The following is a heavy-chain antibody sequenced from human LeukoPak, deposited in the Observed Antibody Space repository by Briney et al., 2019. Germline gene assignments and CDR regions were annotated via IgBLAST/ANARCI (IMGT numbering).Heavy chain of an antibody. Sequence: GGSLRLSCAASGFTFSSDWMSWVRQAPGKGLEWAANIKQDGSEKYYVDSVKGRFTISRDHAKNSLYLQMNSLRAEDTAVYYCASLGSLFDYWGQGTLVTVSS. V-gene: IGHV3-7*01. J-gene: IGHJ4*02. D-gene: IGHD3-16*01. CDR2: IKQDGSEK. CDR3: ASLGSLFDY. CDR1: GFTFSSDW.